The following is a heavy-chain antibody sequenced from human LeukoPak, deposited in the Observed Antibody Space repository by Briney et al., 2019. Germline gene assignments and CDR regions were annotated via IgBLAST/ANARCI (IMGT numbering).Heavy chain of an antibody. Sequence: GGSLRLSCAASGFTFSDYYMSWIRQAPGKGLEWVSYISSSGSTIYYADSVKGRFTISRDNAKNSLYLQMNSLRAEDTAVYYCARAGPRYYYDSSGFDYWGQGTLSPSPQ. CDR1: GFTFSDYY. D-gene: IGHD3-22*01. CDR3: ARAGPRYYYDSSGFDY. CDR2: ISSSGSTI. V-gene: IGHV3-11*04. J-gene: IGHJ4*02.